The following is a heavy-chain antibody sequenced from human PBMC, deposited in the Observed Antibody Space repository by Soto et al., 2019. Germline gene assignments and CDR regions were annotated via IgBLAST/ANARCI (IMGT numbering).Heavy chain of an antibody. V-gene: IGHV1-46*01. D-gene: IGHD3-3*01. CDR1: GYTFTSYY. CDR3: ARSTRRITIFGVVTPFNWVDP. Sequence: ASVKVSCKASGYTFTSYYMHWVRQAPGQGLEWMGIINPSGGSTSYAQKFQGRVTMTRDTSTSTVYMELSSLRSEDTAVYYCARSTRRITIFGVVTPFNWVDPWGQGTLVTVSS. J-gene: IGHJ5*02. CDR2: INPSGGST.